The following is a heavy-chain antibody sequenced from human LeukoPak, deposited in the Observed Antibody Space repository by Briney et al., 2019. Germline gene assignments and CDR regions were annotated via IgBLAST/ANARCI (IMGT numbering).Heavy chain of an antibody. CDR2: IYYSGST. V-gene: IGHV4-39*01. CDR3: AGVDSSGWGDLGYFDY. Sequence: SETLSLTCTVSAGSISSSSYYWGWIRQPPGKGLEWIGSIYYSGSTYYNPSLKSRVTISVDTSKNQFSLKLSSVTAADTAVYYCAGVDSSGWGDLGYFDYWGQGTLVTVSS. D-gene: IGHD6-19*01. J-gene: IGHJ4*02. CDR1: AGSISSSSYY.